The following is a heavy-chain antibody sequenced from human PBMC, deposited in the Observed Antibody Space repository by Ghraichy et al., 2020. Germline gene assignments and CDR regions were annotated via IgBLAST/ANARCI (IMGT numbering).Heavy chain of an antibody. V-gene: IGHV3-48*02. D-gene: IGHD4-23*01. J-gene: IGHJ4*02. Sequence: GESLNISCAASGFTFSSYTMNWVRQAPGKGLEWISYISTSSSTIYYADSVKGRSTISRDNAKNSLYLQMNSLRDEDTAVYYCARDRWGNGLFDCWGQGTLVTVSS. CDR1: GFTFSSYT. CDR2: ISTSSSTI. CDR3: ARDRWGNGLFDC.